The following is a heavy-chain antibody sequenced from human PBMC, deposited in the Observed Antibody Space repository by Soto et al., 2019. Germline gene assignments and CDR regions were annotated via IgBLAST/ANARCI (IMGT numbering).Heavy chain of an antibody. D-gene: IGHD6-19*01. CDR1: GGSISSSSYY. J-gene: IGHJ5*02. V-gene: IGHV4-39*01. CDR3: ARLWKQWPGSGLNWFDP. CDR2: IYYSGST. Sequence: SETLSLTCTVSGGSISSSSYYWGWIRQPPGKGLEWIGSIYYSGSTYYNPSLKSRVTISVDTSKNQFSLKLSSVTAADTAVYYCARLWKQWPGSGLNWFDPWGQGTLVTVSS.